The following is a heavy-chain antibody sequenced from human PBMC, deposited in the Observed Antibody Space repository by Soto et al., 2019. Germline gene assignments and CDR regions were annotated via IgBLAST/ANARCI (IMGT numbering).Heavy chain of an antibody. Sequence: GGSLRLSCAASGFTFDDYAMHWVRQAPGKGLEWVSGISWNSGSIGYADSVKGRFTISRDNAKNSLYLQMNSLRAEDTALYYCAKLRVDATLSGPAFDIWGQGTMVTVSS. V-gene: IGHV3-9*01. CDR2: ISWNSGSI. CDR1: GFTFDDYA. J-gene: IGHJ3*02. CDR3: AKLRVDATLSGPAFDI. D-gene: IGHD2-15*01.